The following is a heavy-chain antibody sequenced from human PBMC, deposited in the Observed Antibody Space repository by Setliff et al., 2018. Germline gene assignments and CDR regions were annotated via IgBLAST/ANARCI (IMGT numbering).Heavy chain of an antibody. V-gene: IGHV3-23*01. J-gene: IGHJ5*02. CDR3: ARDGYPGTS. CDR2: ISGRGDNT. D-gene: IGHD2-2*03. CDR1: GFTFSNYA. Sequence: PGGSLRLSCVASGFTFSNYAMSWVRQAPGKGLEWLSGISGRGDNTYYVDSVKGRFAISRDNARNSLYLQMNSLRVEDTAVYYCARDGYPGTSWGQGTLVTVSS.